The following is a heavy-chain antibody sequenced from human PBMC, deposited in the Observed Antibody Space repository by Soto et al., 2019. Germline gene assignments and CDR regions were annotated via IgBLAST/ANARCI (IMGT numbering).Heavy chain of an antibody. CDR1: GFTFSSYA. CDR3: AKGEDRVPTIASSDY. D-gene: IGHD5-12*01. J-gene: IGHJ4*02. Sequence: LRLSCAASGFTFSSYAMSWVRQAPGKGLEWVSGISGSGGSTYYADSAKGRFTISTDNSKNMVYLQMNSLRAEAMAVYYCAKGEDRVPTIASSDYWGQGTLVTVSS. CDR2: ISGSGGST. V-gene: IGHV3-23*01.